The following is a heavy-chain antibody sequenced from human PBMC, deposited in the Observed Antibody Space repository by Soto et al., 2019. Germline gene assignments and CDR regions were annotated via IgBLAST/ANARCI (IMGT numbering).Heavy chain of an antibody. D-gene: IGHD2-8*01. CDR3: AKDRHILLMVYAPIHPYFDY. CDR2: ISGSGDNT. J-gene: IGHJ4*02. Sequence: PGGSLRLSCAASGFTFSSYAINWVRQAPGKGLEWVSTISGSGDNTYDADSVKGRFNISRDNSKNTLYLQMNSLRAEDTAVYYCAKDRHILLMVYAPIHPYFDYWGQGNLVTVSS. V-gene: IGHV3-23*01. CDR1: GFTFSSYA.